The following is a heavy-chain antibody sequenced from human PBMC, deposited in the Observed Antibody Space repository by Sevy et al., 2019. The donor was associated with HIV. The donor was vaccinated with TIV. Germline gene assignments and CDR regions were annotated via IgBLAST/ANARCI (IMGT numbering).Heavy chain of an antibody. CDR1: GFTFSDSW. Sequence: GGSLRLSCVASGFTFSDSWMTWVRQAPGKGLERIAFINEDGSRLGYVDSVRGRLTISRENTTNSLYLQMNSLRAEDTAVYFCARDRAYSALDYWGQGTLVTVSS. J-gene: IGHJ4*02. D-gene: IGHD5-18*01. V-gene: IGHV3-7*01. CDR3: ARDRAYSALDY. CDR2: INEDGSRL.